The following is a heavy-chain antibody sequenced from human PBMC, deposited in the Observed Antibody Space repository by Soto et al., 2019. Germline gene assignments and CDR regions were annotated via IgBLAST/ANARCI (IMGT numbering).Heavy chain of an antibody. CDR1: GFIFSNAS. D-gene: IGHD1-26*01. J-gene: IGHJ3*02. CDR2: IYSGGST. V-gene: IGHV3-53*04. Sequence: SLRLSCAASGFIFSNASINWVRQAPGKGLEWVSVIYSGGSTYYADSVKGRFTISRHNSKNTLYLQMNSLRAEDTAVYYCARGSIVLDAFDIWGQGTMVTVSS. CDR3: ARGSIVLDAFDI.